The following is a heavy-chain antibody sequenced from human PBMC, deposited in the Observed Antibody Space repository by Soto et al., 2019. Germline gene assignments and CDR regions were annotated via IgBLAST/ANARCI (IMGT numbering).Heavy chain of an antibody. D-gene: IGHD3-3*01. CDR1: GYTFTSYG. CDR2: ISAYNGNT. CDR3: ARAKRITIFGVVKNWFDP. V-gene: IGHV1-18*01. J-gene: IGHJ5*02. Sequence: ASVKVSCKASGYTFTSYGISWVRQAPGQGLEWMGWISAYNGNTNYAQKLQGRVTMTTDTSTSTAYMELRSLRSDDTAVYYCARAKRITIFGVVKNWFDPWGQGTLFTVSP.